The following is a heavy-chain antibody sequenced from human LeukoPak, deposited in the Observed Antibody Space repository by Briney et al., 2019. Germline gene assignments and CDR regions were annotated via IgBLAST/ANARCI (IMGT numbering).Heavy chain of an antibody. CDR1: GFTFSSYG. CDR2: ISYDGSNK. J-gene: IGHJ4*02. CDR3: AKGSDFEVAGTLAY. Sequence: GGSLRLSCAASGFTFSSYGMHWVRQAPGKGLEWVAVISYDGSNKYYADSVKGRFTISRDNSKNTLDLQMNSLRAEDTAVYYYAKGSDFEVAGTLAYWGQGTLVTVSS. D-gene: IGHD6-19*01. V-gene: IGHV3-30*18.